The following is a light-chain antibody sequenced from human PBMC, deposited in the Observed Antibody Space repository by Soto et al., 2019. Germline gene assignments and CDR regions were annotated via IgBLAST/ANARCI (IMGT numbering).Light chain of an antibody. CDR1: SSNIGAGYD. CDR3: HSYDSSLNGGV. CDR2: GNS. Sequence: QSVLTQPPSVSGAPGQRVTISCTGSSSNIGAGYDVHWYQQLPGTAPKLLIYGNSNRPSGVPDRFSGSKSGTSASLAITGLQAEDEAAYSCHSYDSSLNGGVFGGGTKVTVL. J-gene: IGLJ3*02. V-gene: IGLV1-40*01.